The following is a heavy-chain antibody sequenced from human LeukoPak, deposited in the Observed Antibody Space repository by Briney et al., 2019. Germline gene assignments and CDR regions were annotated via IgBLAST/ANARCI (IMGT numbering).Heavy chain of an antibody. D-gene: IGHD3-22*01. CDR1: GASISTTKW. Sequence: SETLSLTCAVSGASISTTKWWSWVRQPPGKGLEWIGYIYFSGSTSYNSSLRSRVTISLDTPKNQFSLKLSSVTAADTAVYYCARSFDSRGYYYYGMDVWGQGTTVTVSS. J-gene: IGHJ6*02. V-gene: IGHV4-4*02. CDR3: ARSFDSRGYYYYGMDV. CDR2: IYFSGST.